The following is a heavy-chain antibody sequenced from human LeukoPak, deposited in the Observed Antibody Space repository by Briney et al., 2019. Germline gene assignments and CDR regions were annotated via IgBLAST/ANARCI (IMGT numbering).Heavy chain of an antibody. CDR1: GGSISGDY. D-gene: IGHD6-6*01. Sequence: SETLSLTCTVSGGSISGDYWSWIRQPPGKELEWIAYIYYSGTTKYNPSLKSRVTISIDTSKNQFSLKLNSVTAADTAVYYCARGGASSRYFDYWGRGTLVTVSS. CDR3: ARGGASSRYFDY. CDR2: IYYSGTT. V-gene: IGHV4-59*01. J-gene: IGHJ4*02.